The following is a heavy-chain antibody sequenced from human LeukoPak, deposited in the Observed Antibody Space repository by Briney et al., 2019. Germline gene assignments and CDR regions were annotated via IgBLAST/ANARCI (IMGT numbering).Heavy chain of an antibody. CDR2: IYYSGST. D-gene: IGHD6-13*01. V-gene: IGHV4-59*01. Sequence: SETLSLTCTVSGGSISSYYWSWIRQPPGKGLEWIGYIYYSGSTNYNPSLESRVTISVDTSKNQFSLKLSSVTAADTAVYYCAQGIAAAGTDVGFDYWGQGTLVTVSS. CDR1: GGSISSYY. J-gene: IGHJ4*02. CDR3: AQGIAAAGTDVGFDY.